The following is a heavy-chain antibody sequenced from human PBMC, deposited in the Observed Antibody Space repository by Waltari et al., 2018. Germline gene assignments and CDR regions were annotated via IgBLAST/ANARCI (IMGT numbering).Heavy chain of an antibody. D-gene: IGHD1-7*01. V-gene: IGHV3-74*01. J-gene: IGHJ3*01. CDR2: INSDGSGT. CDR1: GFTFSSYW. CDR3: ASGNSHAFDL. Sequence: EVQLVESGGGLVQPGGSLRVSCTASGFTFSSYWLHWVRQVPGKGLVWVSRINSDGSGTSYADSAKGRFTISRDNAKNTLFQQMNSLRGEDTAVYYCASGNSHAFDLWGQGTMVTVSS.